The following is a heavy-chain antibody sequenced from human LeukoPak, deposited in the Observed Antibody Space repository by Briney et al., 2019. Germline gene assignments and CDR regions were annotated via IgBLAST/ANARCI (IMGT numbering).Heavy chain of an antibody. D-gene: IGHD2/OR15-2a*01. Sequence: PSETLSLTCAVYGASFCGYYWNWIRQPPDKGLEWIGEINHSGSTNYNPSLKSRVTMSVDASKNQFSLKLSSVTAADTAVYYCASATAARYFLWGQGTLVTVSS. CDR3: ASATAARYFL. CDR1: GASFCGYY. J-gene: IGHJ4*02. CDR2: INHSGST. V-gene: IGHV4-34*01.